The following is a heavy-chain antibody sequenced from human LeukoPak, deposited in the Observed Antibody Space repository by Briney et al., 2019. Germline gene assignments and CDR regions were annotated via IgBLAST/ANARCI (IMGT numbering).Heavy chain of an antibody. J-gene: IGHJ4*02. CDR1: AGSFGNYY. Sequence: SETLSLTCAVYAGSFGNYYWSWIRQPPGKGLEWIGQVNHGGNTNYNPSLKTRVTISVDTSKNQFSLKLTSVTAADTGEYYCARGSGYSDGPPLHYWGQGTLVTVSS. CDR3: ARGSGYSDGPPLHY. CDR2: VNHGGNT. D-gene: IGHD5-18*01. V-gene: IGHV4-34*01.